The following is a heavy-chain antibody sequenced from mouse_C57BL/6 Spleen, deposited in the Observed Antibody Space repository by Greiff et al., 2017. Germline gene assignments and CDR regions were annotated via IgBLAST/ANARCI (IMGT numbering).Heavy chain of an antibody. D-gene: IGHD1-1*01. Sequence: QVQLQQSGAELARPGASVKLSCKASGYTFTSYGISWVKQRTGQGLEWIGEIYPRSGNTYYNEKFKGKATLTADKSSSTAYMELRSLTSEDSAVYFCARSPFITTVVATSANWDDYWGQGTTLTVSS. J-gene: IGHJ2*01. CDR2: IYPRSGNT. V-gene: IGHV1-81*01. CDR3: ARSPFITTVVATSANWDDY. CDR1: GYTFTSYG.